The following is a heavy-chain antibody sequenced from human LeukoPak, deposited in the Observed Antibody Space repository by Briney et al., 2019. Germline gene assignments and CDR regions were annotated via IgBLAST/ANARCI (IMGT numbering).Heavy chain of an antibody. Sequence: SETLSLTCSVSGGSISTSRYYWGWIRQSPGKGLEWIGSISYYGSTHYNPSLQSRVTISVDTSKNQFSLQLSSVTAADTAAYYCARLEYSESPGGAYWGQGSLVTVSS. CDR1: GGSISTSRYY. CDR2: ISYYGST. J-gene: IGHJ4*02. V-gene: IGHV4-39*07. CDR3: ARLEYSESPGGAY. D-gene: IGHD1-26*01.